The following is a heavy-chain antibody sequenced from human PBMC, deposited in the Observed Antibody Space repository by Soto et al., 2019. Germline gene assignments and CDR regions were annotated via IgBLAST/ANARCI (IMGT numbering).Heavy chain of an antibody. CDR1: GGSFSSYY. J-gene: IGHJ4*02. V-gene: IGHV4-34*12. CDR3: RNGKVYGSSTSCSHSFYYFDY. D-gene: IGHD2-2*01. CDR2: IIHSGST. Sequence: SETLSLTCAVYGGSFSSYYWCCIRQPPAEGLEWIGEIIHSGSTNYNTSLKSRVTISVETSNNQLSSKLRSSAAAATAAFYCRNGKVYGSSTSCSHSFYYFDYWGQGTLVTVSS.